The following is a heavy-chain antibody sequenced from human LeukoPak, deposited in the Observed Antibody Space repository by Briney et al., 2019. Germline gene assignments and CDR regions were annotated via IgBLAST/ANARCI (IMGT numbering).Heavy chain of an antibody. Sequence: GASVKVSCKASGGTFSSYAISWVRQAPGQGLEWMGGIIPIFGTANYAQKFQGRVTITTDESTSTAYMELSSLRSEDTAVYYCARNARGRIAARPFDYWGQGTLVTVSP. J-gene: IGHJ4*02. CDR2: IIPIFGTA. D-gene: IGHD6-6*01. CDR1: GGTFSSYA. CDR3: ARNARGRIAARPFDY. V-gene: IGHV1-69*05.